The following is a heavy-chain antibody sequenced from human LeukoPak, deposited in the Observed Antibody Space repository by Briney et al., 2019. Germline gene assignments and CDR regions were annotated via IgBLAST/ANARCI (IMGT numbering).Heavy chain of an antibody. CDR3: ARVPDYSNKNWFDP. V-gene: IGHV4-31*03. J-gene: IGHJ5*02. CDR1: GGSISSGGYY. CDR2: IYYSGST. Sequence: SQTLSLTCTVSGGSISSGGYYWSWIRQHPGKGLEWIGYIYYSGSTYYNPSLKSRVTISVDTSKNQFSLRLSSVTAADTAVYYCARVPDYSNKNWFDPWGQGTLVTVSS. D-gene: IGHD4-11*01.